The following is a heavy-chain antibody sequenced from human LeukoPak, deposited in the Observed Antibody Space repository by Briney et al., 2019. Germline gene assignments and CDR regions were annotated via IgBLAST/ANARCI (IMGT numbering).Heavy chain of an antibody. D-gene: IGHD6-13*01. CDR1: GYTFTVYY. V-gene: IGHV1-2*02. J-gene: IGHJ4*02. CDR2: LSPNGGDT. Sequence: ASVTVSCKASGYTFTVYYLHWVRQAPGQELEWMGWLSPNGGDTKFAQKFQGRVTMTRDTSISSAYMELSSLTSDDTAVYYCARATDISSWYLAYWGQGSLVTVSS. CDR3: ARATDISSWYLAY.